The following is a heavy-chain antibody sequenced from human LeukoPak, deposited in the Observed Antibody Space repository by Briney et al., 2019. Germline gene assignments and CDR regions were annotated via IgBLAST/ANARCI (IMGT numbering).Heavy chain of an antibody. V-gene: IGHV1-8*01. J-gene: IGHJ6*03. Sequence: VASVKVSCKASGYTFTSYDSNWVRQATGQGLEWMGWMNPNSGNTGYAQKFHGRVTLTRNTSIRTAYMELNSLRSEDTAVYYCARGRSCSGYSHYYYYYNDVWGKGTTVTVSS. CDR3: ARGRSCSGYSHYYYYYNDV. CDR2: MNPNSGNT. D-gene: IGHD3-3*01. CDR1: GYTFTSYD.